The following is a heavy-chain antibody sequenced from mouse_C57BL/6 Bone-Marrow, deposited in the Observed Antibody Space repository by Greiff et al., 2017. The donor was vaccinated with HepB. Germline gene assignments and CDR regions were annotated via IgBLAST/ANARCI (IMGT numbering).Heavy chain of an antibody. CDR3: AREGDYDWGFAY. CDR2: IDPSDSET. D-gene: IGHD2-4*01. CDR1: GYTFTSYW. J-gene: IGHJ3*01. Sequence: QVQLQQPGAELVRPGSSVKLSCKASGYTFTSYWMHWVKQRPIQGLEWIGNIDPSDSETHYNQKFKDKATLTVDKSSSTAYMQLSSLTSEDSAVYYCAREGDYDWGFAYWGQGTLVTVSA. V-gene: IGHV1-52*01.